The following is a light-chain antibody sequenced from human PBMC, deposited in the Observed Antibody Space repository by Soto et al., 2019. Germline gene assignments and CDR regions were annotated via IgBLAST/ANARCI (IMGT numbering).Light chain of an antibody. CDR3: CSYAGSSTLYV. J-gene: IGLJ1*01. CDR1: STDVGSYNL. V-gene: IGLV2-23*02. Sequence: QSVLTQPASVSGSPGQSITISCTGTSTDVGSYNLVSWYQQHPGKAPKLVIYEVSKWPSGVFNRFSGSKSGNTASLTISGLHAEDEADYYCCSYAGSSTLYVFGTGTKVTVL. CDR2: EVS.